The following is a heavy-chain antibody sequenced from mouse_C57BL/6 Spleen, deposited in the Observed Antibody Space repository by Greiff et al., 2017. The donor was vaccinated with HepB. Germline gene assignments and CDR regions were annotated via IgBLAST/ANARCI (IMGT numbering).Heavy chain of an antibody. CDR2: INPGSGGT. CDR1: GYAFTNYL. Sequence: QVQLQQSGAELVRPGTSVKVSCKASGYAFTNYLIEWVKQRPGQGLEWIGVINPGSGGTNYNEKFKGKATLTADKSSSTAYMQLSSLTSEDSAVYFCARSPYGSSSYWYFDVWGTGTTVTVSS. CDR3: ARSPYGSSSYWYFDV. J-gene: IGHJ1*03. V-gene: IGHV1-54*01. D-gene: IGHD1-1*01.